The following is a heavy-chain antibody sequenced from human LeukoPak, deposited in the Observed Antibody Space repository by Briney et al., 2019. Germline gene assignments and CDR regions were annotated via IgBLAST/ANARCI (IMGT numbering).Heavy chain of an antibody. V-gene: IGHV4-34*01. D-gene: IGHD5-18*01. Sequence: SETLSLTCAVYGGSFSGYYWSWIRQPPGKGLEWIGEINHSGSTNYNPSLKSRVTISVDTSKNQFSLKLSSVTAADTAVYYCARTRGGYSYGYSFDYWGQGTLVTVSS. CDR2: INHSGST. J-gene: IGHJ4*02. CDR1: GGSFSGYY. CDR3: ARTRGGYSYGYSFDY.